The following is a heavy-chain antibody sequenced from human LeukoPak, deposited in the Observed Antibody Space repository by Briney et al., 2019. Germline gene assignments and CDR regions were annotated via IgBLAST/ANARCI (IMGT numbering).Heavy chain of an antibody. J-gene: IGHJ4*02. Sequence: SETLSLTCTVSGGSISSGSYYWSWIRQPAGKGLEWIGRIYTSGSTNYNPSLKSRVTISVDTSKNQFSLKLSSVTAADTAVYYCAREARMARGVTADLWGQGTLVTVSS. D-gene: IGHD3-10*01. CDR1: GGSISSGSYY. V-gene: IGHV4-61*02. CDR3: AREARMARGVTADL. CDR2: IYTSGST.